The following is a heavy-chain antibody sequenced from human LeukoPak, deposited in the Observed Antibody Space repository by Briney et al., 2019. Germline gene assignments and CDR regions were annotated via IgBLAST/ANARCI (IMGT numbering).Heavy chain of an antibody. Sequence: SETLSLTCAVSGGSISSTNWWSWVRQPPGKGLEWIGEIYYSGSTYYNPSLKSRVTISVDTSKNQFSLKLSSVTAADTAVYYCARHANWNADYWGQGTLVTVSS. CDR3: ARHANWNADY. CDR1: GGSISSTNW. J-gene: IGHJ4*02. CDR2: IYYSGST. V-gene: IGHV4-4*02. D-gene: IGHD1-20*01.